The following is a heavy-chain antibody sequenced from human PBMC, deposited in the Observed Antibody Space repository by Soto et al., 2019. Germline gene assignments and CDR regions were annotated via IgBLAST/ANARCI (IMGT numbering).Heavy chain of an antibody. Sequence: ASVKVSCKAFRYTFNAFYMHWVRQAPGQGLEWMGVINPSGDGTSYAQKFQGRVTMTRDTSTSTVYMELSSLRSEDTAVYYCGRVALGYDYADVWGQGTTVTVSS. D-gene: IGHD4-17*01. J-gene: IGHJ6*02. V-gene: IGHV1-46*02. CDR2: INPSGDGT. CDR3: GRVALGYDYADV. CDR1: RYTFNAFY.